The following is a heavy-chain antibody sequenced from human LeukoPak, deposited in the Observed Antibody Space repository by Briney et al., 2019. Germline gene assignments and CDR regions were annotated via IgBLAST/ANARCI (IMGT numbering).Heavy chain of an antibody. CDR1: GFTFSSYW. Sequence: GGSLRLSCAASGFTFSSYWMHWVRQAPGKGRVWVSRINSDGSSTSYADSVKGRSTISRDNAKNTLYLQMNSLRAEDTAVYYCARAAYSSGWYGSRVGYYYGMDVWGQGTTVTVSS. CDR2: INSDGSST. J-gene: IGHJ6*02. V-gene: IGHV3-74*01. D-gene: IGHD6-19*01. CDR3: ARAAYSSGWYGSRVGYYYGMDV.